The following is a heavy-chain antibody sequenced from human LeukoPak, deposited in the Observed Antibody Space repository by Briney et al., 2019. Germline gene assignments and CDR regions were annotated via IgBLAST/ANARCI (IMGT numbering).Heavy chain of an antibody. CDR2: IYHSGST. V-gene: IGHV4-30-2*01. CDR1: GGSISSGGYS. J-gene: IGHJ4*02. D-gene: IGHD6-6*01. Sequence: PSQTLSLTCAVSGGSISSGGYSWSWIRQPPGKGLEWIGYIYHSGSTYYNPSLKSRVTISVDKSKNQFSLKLSSVTAADTAVYYCARDPLSSSGPYFDYWGQGTLVTVSS. CDR3: ARDPLSSSGPYFDY.